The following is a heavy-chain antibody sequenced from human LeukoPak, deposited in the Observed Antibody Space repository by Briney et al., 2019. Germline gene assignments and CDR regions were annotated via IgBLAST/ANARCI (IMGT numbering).Heavy chain of an antibody. V-gene: IGHV4-39*01. Sequence: SETLSLTCTVSGDSISSSSSYYWGWIRQPPGKGLEWIGSIYYSGSTYYNPSLKSRVTISVDTSKNQFSLNMISVTAADTAVYYCARSTNRRPDCTSTSCYAFDYWGQGTLVTVSS. J-gene: IGHJ4*02. CDR1: GDSISSSSSYY. CDR3: ARSTNRRPDCTSTSCYAFDY. CDR2: IYYSGST. D-gene: IGHD2-2*01.